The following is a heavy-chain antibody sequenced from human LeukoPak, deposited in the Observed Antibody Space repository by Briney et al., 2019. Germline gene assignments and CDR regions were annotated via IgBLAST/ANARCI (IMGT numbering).Heavy chain of an antibody. CDR1: GGSISSGDYY. CDR3: ARLNDDQLYFDY. D-gene: IGHD1-1*01. CDR2: IYYSGST. Sequence: SQTLSLTCTVSGGSISSGDYYWSWIRQPPGKGLEWIGYIYYSGSTYYNPSLKSRVTMSVDTSKNQFSLKLSSVTAADTAVYYCARLNDDQLYFDYWGQGTLVTVSS. J-gene: IGHJ4*02. V-gene: IGHV4-30-4*01.